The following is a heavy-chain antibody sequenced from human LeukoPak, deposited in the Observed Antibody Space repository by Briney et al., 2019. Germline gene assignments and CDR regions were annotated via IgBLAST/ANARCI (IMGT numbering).Heavy chain of an antibody. Sequence: GGSLRLSCAASGFTFSSYAMSWVRQAPGKGLEWVSGISGSDGSTYYADPVQGRFTISRDNSKNTLFLQMSSLRAEDTAVYYCARESGTTETSCFDYWGQGTLVTVSS. D-gene: IGHD1-1*01. CDR3: ARESGTTETSCFDY. CDR1: GFTFSSYA. CDR2: ISGSDGST. V-gene: IGHV3-23*01. J-gene: IGHJ4*02.